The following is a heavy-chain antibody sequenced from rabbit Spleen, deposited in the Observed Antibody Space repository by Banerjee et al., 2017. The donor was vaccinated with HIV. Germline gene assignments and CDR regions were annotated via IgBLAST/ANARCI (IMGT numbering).Heavy chain of an antibody. CDR2: INTSSGNT. D-gene: IGHD1-1*01. CDR1: GFSLSNNYV. J-gene: IGHJ4*01. V-gene: IGHV1S45*01. Sequence: QEQLEESGGDLVKPEGSLTLTWTASGFSLSNNYVMCWVRQAPGKGLEWIACINTSSGNTVYATWAKGRFTISKTSWTTVTLQMTSLTAADTASYFCARDLVAVIGWNFNLWGQGTLVTVS. CDR3: ARDLVAVIGWNFNL.